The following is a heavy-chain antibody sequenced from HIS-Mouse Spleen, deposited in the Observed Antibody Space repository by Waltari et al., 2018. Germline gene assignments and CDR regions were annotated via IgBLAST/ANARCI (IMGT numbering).Heavy chain of an antibody. J-gene: IGHJ5*02. CDR2: ST. Sequence: STNYNPSLKSRVTISVDTSKNQFSLKLSSVTAADTAVYYCAGVPGIAVAGTLPGAGWGNWFDPWGQGTLVTVSS. CDR3: AGVPGIAVAGTLPGAGWGNWFDP. V-gene: IGHV4-59*01. D-gene: IGHD6-19*01.